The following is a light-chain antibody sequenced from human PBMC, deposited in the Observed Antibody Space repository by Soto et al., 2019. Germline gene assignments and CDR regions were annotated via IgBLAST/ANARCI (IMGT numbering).Light chain of an antibody. V-gene: IGLV2-14*01. CDR3: SSYTSSSTLVV. J-gene: IGLJ2*01. CDR2: EVS. CDR1: SSDVGGYNY. Sequence: QSALTQPASVSGPPGQSITISCTGTSSDVGGYNYVSWYQHHPGKAPKLMIFEVSNRPSGVSNRFSGSKSGNTASLTISGLQAEDEADYYCSSYTSSSTLVVFGGGTKVTVL.